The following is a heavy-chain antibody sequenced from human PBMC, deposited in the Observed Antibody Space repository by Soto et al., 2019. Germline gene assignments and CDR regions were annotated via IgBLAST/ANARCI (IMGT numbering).Heavy chain of an antibody. CDR1: GYTFTDYY. D-gene: IGHD4-17*01. CDR3: ARDSPLTTGWFDP. J-gene: IGHJ5*02. V-gene: IGHV1-2*07. Sequence: QVQLVQSGAEVKKPGASVRVSCKASGYTFTDYYLHWVRQAPGQGLEWMVWIDPNSGGTQYAGKCQRRGTMTTATSTSTAYMERSRLKSDDTAIYYCARDSPLTTGWFDPWGQGTLVTVSS. CDR2: IDPNSGGT.